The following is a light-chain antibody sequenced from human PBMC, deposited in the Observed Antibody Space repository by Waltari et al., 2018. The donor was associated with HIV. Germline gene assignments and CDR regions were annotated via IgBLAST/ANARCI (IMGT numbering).Light chain of an antibody. CDR1: TGYIGGYYH. J-gene: IGLJ3*02. V-gene: IGLV2-11*01. CDR3: CSYAGAYTPNWV. Sequence: QSALTQPPSSSGSPGQSVTIPCASSTGYIGGYYHVFLFHQHPGRAPHPIISDVSKPPSGVPVRFSGSTSGNTASLNITGLEVDDEADYFCCSYAGAYTPNWVFGGGTELTVL. CDR2: DVS.